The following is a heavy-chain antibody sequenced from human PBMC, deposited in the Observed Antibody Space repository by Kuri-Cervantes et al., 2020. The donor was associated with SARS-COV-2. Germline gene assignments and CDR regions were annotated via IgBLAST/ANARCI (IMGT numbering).Heavy chain of an antibody. CDR2: ISSSSSYI. Sequence: GESLKISCAASGFTFSSYSMNWVRQAPGKGLEWVSSISSSSSYIYYADSVKGRFTISRDNAKNSLYLQMNYLGAGDTALYYCASLGSGKGAIDYWGQGTLVTVSS. V-gene: IGHV3-21*01. CDR1: GFTFSSYS. CDR3: ASLGSGKGAIDY. D-gene: IGHD6-25*01. J-gene: IGHJ4*02.